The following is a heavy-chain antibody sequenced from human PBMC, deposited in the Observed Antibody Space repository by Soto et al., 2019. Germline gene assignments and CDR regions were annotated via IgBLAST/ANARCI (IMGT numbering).Heavy chain of an antibody. CDR1: GYTFTSYD. Sequence: EXSVKNSFQASGYTFTSYDINWVRQATGQGLEWMGWMNPNSGNTGYAQKFQGRVTMTRNTSISTAYMELSSLRSEDTAVYYCARPTGAAADFDYWGQGTLVTVSS. V-gene: IGHV1-8*01. D-gene: IGHD3-10*01. CDR2: MNPNSGNT. CDR3: ARPTGAAADFDY. J-gene: IGHJ4*02.